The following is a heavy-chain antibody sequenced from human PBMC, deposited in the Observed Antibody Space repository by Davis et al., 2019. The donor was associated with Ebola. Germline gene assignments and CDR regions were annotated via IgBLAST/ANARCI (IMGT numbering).Heavy chain of an antibody. CDR2: ISSSGSTI. Sequence: GESLKISCAASRFTFSSYEMNWVRQAPGKGLEWVSYISSSGSTIYYADSVKGRFTISRDNAKNSLYLQMNSLRAEDTAVYYCARARYYYGSGSYYKGGYGMDVWGQGTTVTVSS. CDR1: RFTFSSYE. D-gene: IGHD3-10*01. CDR3: ARARYYYGSGSYYKGGYGMDV. V-gene: IGHV3-48*03. J-gene: IGHJ6*02.